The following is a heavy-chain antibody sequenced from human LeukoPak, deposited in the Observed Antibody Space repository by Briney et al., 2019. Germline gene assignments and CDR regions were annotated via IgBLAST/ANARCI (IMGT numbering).Heavy chain of an antibody. Sequence: PGASVNVSCKASGYTFTGYYMHWVRQAPGQGLEWMGRINPNSGGTNYAQKFQGRVTMTRDTSISTAYMELSRLRSDDTAVYYCARGPLGYCSSTSCYPLFDYWGQGTLVTVSS. J-gene: IGHJ4*02. CDR2: INPNSGGT. CDR3: ARGPLGYCSSTSCYPLFDY. V-gene: IGHV1-2*06. CDR1: GYTFTGYY. D-gene: IGHD2-2*01.